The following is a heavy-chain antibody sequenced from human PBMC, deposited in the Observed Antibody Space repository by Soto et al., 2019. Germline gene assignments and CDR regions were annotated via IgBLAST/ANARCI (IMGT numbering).Heavy chain of an antibody. CDR3: ARRPLVRGIIPYYFDS. J-gene: IGHJ4*02. V-gene: IGHV4-39*01. Sequence: QLQLQESGPGLVKPSETLSLTCTVSGGSINNSSFYWGWVRQPPGKRLEWIGSIYYSGSAYYNPSLTSRLTVSVDTSNNQFSLNLSSVTAADTAVYFCARRPLVRGIIPYYFDSWGQGTLVTVSS. CDR1: GGSINNSSFY. D-gene: IGHD3-10*01. CDR2: IYYSGSA.